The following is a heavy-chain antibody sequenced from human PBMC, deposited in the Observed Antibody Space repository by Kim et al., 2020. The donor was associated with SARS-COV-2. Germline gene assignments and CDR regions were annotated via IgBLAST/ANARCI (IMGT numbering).Heavy chain of an antibody. V-gene: IGHV3-33*05. CDR2: ISYDGSNK. D-gene: IGHD3-10*01. CDR1: GFTFSSYG. Sequence: GGSLRLSCAASGFTFSSYGMHWVRQAPGKGLEWVAVISYDGSNKYYADSVKGRFTISRDNSKNTLYLQMNSLRAEDTAVYYCARDRGSYYYGSGSLALYWGQGTLVTVSS. CDR3: ARDRGSYYYGSGSLALY. J-gene: IGHJ4*02.